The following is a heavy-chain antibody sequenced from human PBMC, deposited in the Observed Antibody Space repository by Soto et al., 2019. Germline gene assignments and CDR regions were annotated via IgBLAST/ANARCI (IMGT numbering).Heavy chain of an antibody. CDR1: GGSFSCYY. J-gene: IGHJ6*02. CDR3: ARSGSSWYRAGGMDV. D-gene: IGHD6-13*01. CDR2: INHSGST. Sequence: SETLSLTCAVYGGSFSCYYWSWIRQPPGKGLEWIGEINHSGSTNYNPSLKSRVTISVDTSKNQFSLKLSSVTAADTAVYYCARSGSSWYRAGGMDVWGQGTTVTVSS. V-gene: IGHV4-34*01.